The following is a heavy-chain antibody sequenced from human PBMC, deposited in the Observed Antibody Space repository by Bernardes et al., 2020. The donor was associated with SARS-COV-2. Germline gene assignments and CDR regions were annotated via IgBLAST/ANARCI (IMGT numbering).Heavy chain of an antibody. CDR2: IYYSGTT. D-gene: IGHD2-8*01. J-gene: IGHJ4*02. V-gene: IGHV4-30-4*01. Sequence: SETLSLTCTVSGGSISSGDYYWSWFRQSPGKGLEWIGYIYYSGTTYYNSSLNSRVTISLDTSKSQFSLKMYSVTAADTAVYYCARVCLTPRDASCTDYWGKGAQVTVSS. CDR3: ARVCLTPRDASCTDY. CDR1: GGSISSGDYY.